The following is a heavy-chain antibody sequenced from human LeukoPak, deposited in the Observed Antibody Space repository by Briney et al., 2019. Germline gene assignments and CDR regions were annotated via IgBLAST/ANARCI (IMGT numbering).Heavy chain of an antibody. Sequence: GGSLRLSCAASGFTFSSYSMNWARQVSGKGLEWVSYISSSSTYINYADSVKGRFTISRDTAKNSLYLEMNSLRAEDTAVYHCVRGAGTSYFDYWGQGTLVTVSS. CDR1: GFTFSSYS. J-gene: IGHJ4*02. V-gene: IGHV3-21*01. CDR3: VRGAGTSYFDY. CDR2: ISSSSTYI. D-gene: IGHD1-1*01.